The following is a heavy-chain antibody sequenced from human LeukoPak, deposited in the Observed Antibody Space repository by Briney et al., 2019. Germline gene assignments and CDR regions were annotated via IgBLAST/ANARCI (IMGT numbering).Heavy chain of an antibody. CDR1: GYMFISYN. Sequence: ASVKVSCKASGYMFISYNMQWVRQAPGQGLEWMGMVSGSGVHTKYAQKFRDRVTMTSDTSTSTVYMELSSLTSDDTAVYYCARDQNYATDDWCEEALVTV. CDR2: VSGSGVHT. D-gene: IGHD2-2*01. V-gene: IGHV1-46*03. J-gene: IGHJ4*02. CDR3: ARDQNYATDD.